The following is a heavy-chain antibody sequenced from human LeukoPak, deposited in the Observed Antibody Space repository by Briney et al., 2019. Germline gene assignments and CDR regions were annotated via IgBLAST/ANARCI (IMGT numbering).Heavy chain of an antibody. D-gene: IGHD1-7*01. CDR3: ARSRYNWNYYFDY. CDR1: GDSISGYY. Sequence: SETLSLTCTVSGDSISGYYWSWIRQPPGKGLEWIGYIYYSGTTNYNPSLNSRVTISADTSENEASLKLSSVTAADTAVYYCARSRYNWNYYFDYWGQGTLVTVSS. J-gene: IGHJ4*02. V-gene: IGHV4-59*01. CDR2: IYYSGTT.